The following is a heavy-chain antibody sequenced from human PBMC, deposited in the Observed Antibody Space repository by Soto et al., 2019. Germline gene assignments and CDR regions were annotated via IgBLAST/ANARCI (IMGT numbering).Heavy chain of an antibody. Sequence: SETLSLTCTVSGGSISSYYWCWIRQPPGKGLEWIGYIYYSGSTNYNPSLNSRVTISVDTSKNQFFLKLSSVTAADTAVYYCARDRRYSGYDSWGQGTLVTVSS. J-gene: IGHJ4*02. CDR1: GGSISSYY. V-gene: IGHV4-59*01. CDR3: ARDRRYSGYDS. CDR2: IYYSGST. D-gene: IGHD5-12*01.